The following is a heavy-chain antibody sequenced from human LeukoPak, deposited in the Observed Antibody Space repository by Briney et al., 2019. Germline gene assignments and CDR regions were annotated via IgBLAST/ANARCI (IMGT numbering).Heavy chain of an antibody. CDR3: TTGWTTVTPNYFDY. D-gene: IGHD4-17*01. CDR1: GFTFRKAW. Sequence: TGGSLRLSCAASGFTFRKAWMTWVRQAPGKGLEWVGRIKSKSDGGTTDYAAPVQGRFTISRDDSKNTLYLEMNSLKAEDTAVYYCTTGWTTVTPNYFDYWGQGTLVTVSS. J-gene: IGHJ4*02. CDR2: IKSKSDGGTT. V-gene: IGHV3-15*01.